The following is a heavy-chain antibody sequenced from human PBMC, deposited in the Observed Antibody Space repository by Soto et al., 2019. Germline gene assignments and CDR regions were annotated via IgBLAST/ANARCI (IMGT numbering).Heavy chain of an antibody. D-gene: IGHD6-13*01. CDR2: IYGGLTT. CDR3: ARDRIEAAGTPRFNYYYGMDG. V-gene: IGHV3-53*01. CDR1: GFTVSSAY. J-gene: IGHJ6*02. Sequence: EVQLVESGGGLIQPGGSLRLSCAASGFTVSSAYMTWVRQAPGKGLEWVSVIYGGLTTSYADSVKGRFTISRDNSKNTLFLQMNSLRAVDTAVYYCARDRIEAAGTPRFNYYYGMDGWGQGTTVTVSS.